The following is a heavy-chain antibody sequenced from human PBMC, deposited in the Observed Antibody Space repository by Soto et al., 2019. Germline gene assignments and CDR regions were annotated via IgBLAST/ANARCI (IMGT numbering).Heavy chain of an antibody. CDR3: ARDFQRYYDFWSGYYHPRGAHAI. J-gene: IGHJ3*02. D-gene: IGHD3-3*01. Sequence: ASVKVSCKASGYTFTGYYMHWVRQAPGQGLEWMGWINPNSGGTNYAQKFQGRVTMTRDTSISTAYMELSRLRSDDTAVYYCARDFQRYYDFWSGYYHPRGAHAIWGQRTMVTVSS. CDR1: GYTFTGYY. CDR2: INPNSGGT. V-gene: IGHV1-2*02.